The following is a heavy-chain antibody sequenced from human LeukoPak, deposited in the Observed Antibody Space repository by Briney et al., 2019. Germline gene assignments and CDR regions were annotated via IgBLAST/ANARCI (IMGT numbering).Heavy chain of an antibody. CDR2: IYYSGST. D-gene: IGHD2-15*01. Sequence: SETLSLTCTVSGGSISSSSHYWGWIRQPPGKGLEWIGSIYYSGSTYYNPSLKSRVTISVDTSKNQFSLKLSSVTAADTAVYYCARQMGYCSGGSCYSWFDPWGQGTLVTVSS. J-gene: IGHJ5*02. CDR1: GGSISSSSHY. V-gene: IGHV4-39*01. CDR3: ARQMGYCSGGSCYSWFDP.